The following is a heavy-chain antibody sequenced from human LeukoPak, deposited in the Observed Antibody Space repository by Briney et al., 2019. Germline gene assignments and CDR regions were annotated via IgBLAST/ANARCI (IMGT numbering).Heavy chain of an antibody. V-gene: IGHV3-7*01. CDR3: TRLGGSYYTY. Sequence: GGSLRLSCAASGFTFSSYWMNWVRQAPGKGLEWVANIKQDGGEKYYVDSVKGRFTISRDNAKNSLFLQMNSLRAEDTAVYYCTRLGGSYYTYWGQGTLVTVSS. CDR1: GFTFSSYW. J-gene: IGHJ4*02. D-gene: IGHD1-26*01. CDR2: IKQDGGEK.